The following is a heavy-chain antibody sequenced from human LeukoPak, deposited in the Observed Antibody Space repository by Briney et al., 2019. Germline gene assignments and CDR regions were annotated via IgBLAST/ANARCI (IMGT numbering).Heavy chain of an antibody. CDR3: ARAHSSLRLYHFDY. J-gene: IGHJ4*02. CDR2: INPNSGGT. D-gene: IGHD6-13*01. Sequence: ASVKVSGKASGYTFTDQWIHWVRQAPGQGLEWLGWINPNSGGTNYAQKFEGRIAMTTDTSINTGYMEMTRLTSDDTAVYYCARAHSSLRLYHFDYWGQGTLVTVSS. CDR1: GYTFTDQW. V-gene: IGHV1-2*02.